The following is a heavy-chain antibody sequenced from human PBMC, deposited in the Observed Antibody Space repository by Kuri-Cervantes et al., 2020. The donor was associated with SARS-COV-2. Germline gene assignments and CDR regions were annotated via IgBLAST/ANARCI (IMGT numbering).Heavy chain of an antibody. Sequence: GGSLRLSCLASGFTFSSYVMNWVRQAPGKGLEWVSSISSSSSYIYYADSVKGRFTISRDNAKNSLYLQMNSLRAEDTAVYYCARDQGGYYGSGSVDYWGQGTLVTVSS. D-gene: IGHD3-10*01. CDR1: GFTFSSYV. V-gene: IGHV3-21*01. CDR3: ARDQGGYYGSGSVDY. J-gene: IGHJ4*02. CDR2: ISSSSSYI.